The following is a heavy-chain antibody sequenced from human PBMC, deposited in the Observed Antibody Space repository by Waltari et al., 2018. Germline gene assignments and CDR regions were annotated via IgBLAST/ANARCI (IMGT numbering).Heavy chain of an antibody. CDR3: ARVTLISIVQCVTVPGEYFQH. D-gene: IGHD3-10*02. CDR2: MSSRVSI. J-gene: IGHJ1*01. V-gene: IGHV4-30-4*01. Sequence: QVQLQESGPGLVTPSQTLSLTCTVSGGSIRSDDYYWSWIRQPPGKGLEWIGYMSSRVSIYYNPSRKSRISMSVDTSKSQCSRKLSSVIAADTAVYYCARVTLISIVQCVTVPGEYFQHWGLGTLVTVSS. CDR1: GGSIRSDDYY.